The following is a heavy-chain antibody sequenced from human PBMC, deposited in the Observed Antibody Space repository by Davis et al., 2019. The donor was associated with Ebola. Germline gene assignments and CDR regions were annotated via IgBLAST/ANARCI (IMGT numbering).Heavy chain of an antibody. CDR3: ARDGVEDDRDGYNAPFDY. CDR1: GFTVSSNY. CDR2: IYSGGST. J-gene: IGHJ4*02. Sequence: GESLKISCAASGFTVSSNYMSWVRQAPGKGLEWVSVIYSGGSTYYADSVKGRFTISRDNAKNSLYLQMNSLRDEDTAVYYCARDGVEDDRDGYNAPFDYWGQGTLVTVSS. V-gene: IGHV3-53*01. D-gene: IGHD5-24*01.